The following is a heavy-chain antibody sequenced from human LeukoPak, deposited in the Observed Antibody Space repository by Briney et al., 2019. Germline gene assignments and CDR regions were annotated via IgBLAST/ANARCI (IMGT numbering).Heavy chain of an antibody. J-gene: IGHJ5*02. CDR1: GYTFTGYY. CDR3: AREVGSYYGDWFDP. D-gene: IGHD1-26*01. V-gene: IGHV1-2*02. Sequence: ASVKVSCKASGYTFTGYYMHWVRQDPGQGLEWMGWINPNSGGTNYAQKFQGRVTMTRDTSISTAYMELSRLRSDDTAVYYCAREVGSYYGDWFDPWGQGTLVTVSS. CDR2: INPNSGGT.